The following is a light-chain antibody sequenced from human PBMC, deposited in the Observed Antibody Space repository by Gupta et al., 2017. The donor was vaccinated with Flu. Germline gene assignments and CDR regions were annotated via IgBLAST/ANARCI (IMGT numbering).Light chain of an antibody. V-gene: IGKV3-15*01. J-gene: IGKJ2*01. CDR1: QSVSSN. Sequence: ATLSVSPGERATLSCRASQSVSSNLAWYQQKPGKAPRLLIYGASTMATGIPARFSGSGSGTEFTLTISSLQSEDFAVYYCQQYNNWPLYTFGQGTKLEIK. CDR2: GAS. CDR3: QQYNNWPLYT.